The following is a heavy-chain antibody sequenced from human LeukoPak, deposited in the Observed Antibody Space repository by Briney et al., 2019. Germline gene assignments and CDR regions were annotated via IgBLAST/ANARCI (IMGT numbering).Heavy chain of an antibody. J-gene: IGHJ5*02. CDR2: ITPIFGTA. Sequence: SVKVSCKASGGTFSSYAISWVRQAPGQGLEWMGGITPIFGTANYAQKFQGRVTITADESTSTAYMELSSLRSEDTAVYYCARDLSGSGIAVAGVWFDPWGQGTLVTVSS. D-gene: IGHD6-19*01. CDR1: GGTFSSYA. CDR3: ARDLSGSGIAVAGVWFDP. V-gene: IGHV1-69*01.